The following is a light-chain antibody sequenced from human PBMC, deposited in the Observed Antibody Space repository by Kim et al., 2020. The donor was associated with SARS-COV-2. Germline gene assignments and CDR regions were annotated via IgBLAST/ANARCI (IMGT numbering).Light chain of an antibody. V-gene: IGKV2-28*01. J-gene: IGKJ2*01. CDR1: QSLLNSNNGNTY. CDR3: MQALQTPYT. CDR2: LGS. Sequence: DIVMTQSPLSLPVTPGEPASISCRSNQSLLNSNNGNTYLDWYLQKPGQSPHLLIYLGSNRASGVPDRFSGSGSGTDFTLKISRVEADDVGIYYCMQALQTPYTFGQGTKLEI.